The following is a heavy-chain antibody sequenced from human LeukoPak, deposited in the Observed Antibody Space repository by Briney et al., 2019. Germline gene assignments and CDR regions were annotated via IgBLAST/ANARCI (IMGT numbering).Heavy chain of an antibody. J-gene: IGHJ3*02. CDR2: IKQDGSEK. V-gene: IGHV3-7*01. CDR1: GFTFSSYW. Sequence: PGGSLRLSCAASGFTFSSYWKSWVRQAPGKGLEWVANIKQDGSEKYYVDSVKGRFTISRDNAKNSLYLQMNSLRAEDTAVYYCARDLLPDAFDIWGQGTMVTVSS. CDR3: ARDLLPDAFDI.